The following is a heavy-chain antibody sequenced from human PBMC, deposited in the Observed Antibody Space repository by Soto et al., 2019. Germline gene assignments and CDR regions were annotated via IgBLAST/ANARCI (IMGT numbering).Heavy chain of an antibody. V-gene: IGHV4-59*08. Sequence: SETLSLTCTVSGGSISNFYWSWIRQPPGKGLEWIGYVYYTGSTSYNPSLKRRVTFSADSSRGQFSLRLNSVTAADTAVYYCARTVLGPDLFVDSFLDYYYYMDVWGQGTTVTVSS. J-gene: IGHJ6*03. CDR1: GGSISNFY. CDR2: VYYTGST. CDR3: ARTVLGPDLFVDSFLDYYYYMDV. D-gene: IGHD3-16*01.